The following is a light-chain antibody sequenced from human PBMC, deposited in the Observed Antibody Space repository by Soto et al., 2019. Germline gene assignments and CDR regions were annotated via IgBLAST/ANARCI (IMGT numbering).Light chain of an antibody. CDR1: SSDVDGYNY. Sequence: QSLLTQPGSVSGASGQSVTISCKGTSSDVDGYNYVSWYQQHPGKAPKLMIYDVSERPSGVPDRFSGSKSGNTASLTISGLQAEDEADYYCCSYAGSYTSYVFGTGTKVTVL. CDR3: CSYAGSYTSYV. CDR2: DVS. V-gene: IGLV2-11*01. J-gene: IGLJ1*01.